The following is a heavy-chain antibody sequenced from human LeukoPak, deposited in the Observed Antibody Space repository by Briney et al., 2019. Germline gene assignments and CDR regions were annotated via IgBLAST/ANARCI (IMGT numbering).Heavy chain of an antibody. CDR1: GFTFGTYA. V-gene: IGHV3-23*01. CDR3: AKVSGYTSGWYVDFDC. CDR2: INGGGGST. Sequence: SGGSLRLSCAASGFTFGTYAMNWVLQAPGKGLEWVSGINGGGGSTYYADSVKGRFTISRDNSKNTLYLQMSSLRAEDTAVYYCAKVSGYTSGWYVDFDCWGQGSLVTVSS. D-gene: IGHD6-19*01. J-gene: IGHJ4*02.